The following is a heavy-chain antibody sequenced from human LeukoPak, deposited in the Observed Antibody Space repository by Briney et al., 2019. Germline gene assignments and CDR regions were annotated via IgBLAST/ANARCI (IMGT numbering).Heavy chain of an antibody. CDR1: GASIGGFY. V-gene: IGHV4-59*13. CDR3: ARYMRASGTYDFDY. J-gene: IGHJ4*02. D-gene: IGHD3-3*01. CDR2: VYYTGTT. Sequence: SETLSLTRSVSGASIGGFYWSWIRQTPGKGLEWIGYVYYTGTTNYNPSFQSRVTITVDTSRNQFSLNLRSLTAADTAVYYCARYMRASGTYDFDYWGQGTLVTVSS.